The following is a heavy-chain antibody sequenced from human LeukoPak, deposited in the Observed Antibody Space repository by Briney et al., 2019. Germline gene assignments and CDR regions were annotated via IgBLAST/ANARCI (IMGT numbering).Heavy chain of an antibody. V-gene: IGHV1-8*01. J-gene: IGHJ4*02. Sequence: ASVRVSCKASGYTFTSYDINWVRQATGQGLEWMGWMNPNSGNTGYAQKFQGRVTMTRNTSISTAYMELSSLRSEDTAAYYCARVESGYGSGSYSSYWGQGTLVTVSS. CDR1: GYTFTSYD. D-gene: IGHD3-10*01. CDR2: MNPNSGNT. CDR3: ARVESGYGSGSYSSY.